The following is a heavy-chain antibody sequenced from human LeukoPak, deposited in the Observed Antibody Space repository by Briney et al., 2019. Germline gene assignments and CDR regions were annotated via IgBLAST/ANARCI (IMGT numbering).Heavy chain of an antibody. CDR2: IYTSGST. J-gene: IGHJ3*02. V-gene: IGHV4-61*02. D-gene: IGHD1-20*01. CDR1: GGSISSGSYY. CDR3: ARDRYNWNDANPDGVGVFPNAFDI. Sequence: PSETLSLTCTVSGGSISSGSYYWSWIRQPAGKGLEWIGRIYTSGSTNYNPSLKSRVTISVDTSKNQFSLKLGSVTAADTAVYYCARDRYNWNDANPDGVGVFPNAFDIWGQGTMVTVSS.